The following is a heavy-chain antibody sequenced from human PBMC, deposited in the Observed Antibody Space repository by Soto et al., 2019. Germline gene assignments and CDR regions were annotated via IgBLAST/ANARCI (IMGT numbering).Heavy chain of an antibody. Sequence: EVQLVESGGGLVQPGGSLRLSCAVSGFTFSSYWMAWIRQAPGKGLEWVANIKEDGSVKNYVGSVKGRFTVSRDNAKNSLNLQMNSLRAEDTAVYFCARDEGLTETTFRFDYWGQGTLVTVSS. V-gene: IGHV3-7*01. CDR3: ARDEGLTETTFRFDY. CDR2: IKEDGSVK. J-gene: IGHJ4*02. D-gene: IGHD4-17*01. CDR1: GFTFSSYW.